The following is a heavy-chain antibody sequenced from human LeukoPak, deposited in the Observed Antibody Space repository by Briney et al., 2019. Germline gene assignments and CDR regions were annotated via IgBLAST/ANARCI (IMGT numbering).Heavy chain of an antibody. J-gene: IGHJ4*02. CDR2: FDPEDGET. CDR3: ATGNRYYDSSGYDY. CDR1: GYTLTELS. V-gene: IGHV1-24*01. Sequence: ASVKVSCKVSGYTLTELSMHWVRQAPGKGLEWMGGFDPEDGETIYAQKFQARVTMTEDTSTDTAYMELSSLRSEDTAVYYCATGNRYYDSSGYDYWGQGTLVTVSS. D-gene: IGHD3-22*01.